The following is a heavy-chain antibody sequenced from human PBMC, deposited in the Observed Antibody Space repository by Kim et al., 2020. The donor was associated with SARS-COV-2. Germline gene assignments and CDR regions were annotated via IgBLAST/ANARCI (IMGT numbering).Heavy chain of an antibody. D-gene: IGHD1-26*01. CDR3: AKADRWELTNGMDV. CDR1: GFTFSSYA. J-gene: IGHJ6*02. V-gene: IGHV3-23*01. Sequence: GGSLRLSCAASGFTFSSYAMSWVRQAPGKGLEWVSAISGSGGSTYYADSVKGRFTISRDNSKNTLYLQMNSLRAEDTAVYYCAKADRWELTNGMDVWGQGTTVTVSS. CDR2: ISGSGGST.